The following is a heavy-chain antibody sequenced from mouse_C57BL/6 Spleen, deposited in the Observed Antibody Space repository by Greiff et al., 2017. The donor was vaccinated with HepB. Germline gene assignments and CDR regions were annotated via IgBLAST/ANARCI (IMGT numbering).Heavy chain of an antibody. V-gene: IGHV1-50*01. CDR3: ARRGYYGSSSYFDY. CDR2: IDPSDSYT. J-gene: IGHJ2*01. Sequence: QVQLQQPGAELVKPGASVKLSCKASGYTFTSYWMQWVKQRPGQGLEWLGEIDPSDSYTNYNQKFKGKATLTVDASSSTAYMQLSSLTSEDSAVYYCARRGYYGSSSYFDYWGQGTTLTVSS. D-gene: IGHD1-1*01. CDR1: GYTFTSYW.